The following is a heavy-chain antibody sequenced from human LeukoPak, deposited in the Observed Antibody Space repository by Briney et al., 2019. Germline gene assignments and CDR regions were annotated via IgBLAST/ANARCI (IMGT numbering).Heavy chain of an antibody. Sequence: GRSLRLSCAASGFTFSSYAMHWVRQAPGKGLEWVAVISYDGSNKYYADSVKGRFTISRDNSKNTLYLQMNSLRAEDTAVYYCARRAYDYVWGSRFFDYWGQGTLVTVSS. CDR1: GFTFSSYA. D-gene: IGHD3-16*01. CDR2: ISYDGSNK. V-gene: IGHV3-30*04. J-gene: IGHJ4*02. CDR3: ARRAYDYVWGSRFFDY.